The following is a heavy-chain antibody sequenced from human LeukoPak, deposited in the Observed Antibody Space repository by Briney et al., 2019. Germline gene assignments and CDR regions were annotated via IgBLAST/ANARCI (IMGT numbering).Heavy chain of an antibody. CDR1: GFTFSDYW. CDR3: TRVGYIDEGIDY. CDR2: IISDGSSV. Sequence: GGSLRLSCTASGFTFSDYWMHWVRQAPGKGPVWVSRIISDGSSVSYVDSVKGRFTMSRDNAKNTLYLQMNSLRAEDTAIYYCTRVGYIDEGIDYWGQGTLVTVSS. D-gene: IGHD5-24*01. V-gene: IGHV3-74*01. J-gene: IGHJ4*02.